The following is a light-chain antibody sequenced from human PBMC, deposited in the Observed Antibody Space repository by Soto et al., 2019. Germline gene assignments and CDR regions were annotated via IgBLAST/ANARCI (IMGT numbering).Light chain of an antibody. V-gene: IGLV2-8*01. CDR3: SSYAGSNNWV. CDR2: EVS. CDR1: SSDVGGYKY. J-gene: IGLJ3*02. Sequence: QLVLTQPPSASGSPGQSVTISCTGTSSDVGGYKYVSWYQQHPGKAPKLMIYEVSKRPSGVPDRFSGSKSGNTASLTVSGLQAEDEADYYCSSYAGSNNWVFGGGTKLTVL.